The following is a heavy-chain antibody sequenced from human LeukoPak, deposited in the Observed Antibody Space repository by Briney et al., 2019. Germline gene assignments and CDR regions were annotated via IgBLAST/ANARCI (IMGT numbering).Heavy chain of an antibody. Sequence: GGSLRLSCAASGFTCDDYGMSWVRQAPGKGLEWVSGINWNGGSTGYADSVKGRFTISRDNAKNSLYLQMNSLGAEDTALYYCARASYSGYDSDYWGQGTLVTVSA. CDR3: ARASYSGYDSDY. V-gene: IGHV3-20*04. CDR2: INWNGGST. D-gene: IGHD5-12*01. J-gene: IGHJ4*02. CDR1: GFTCDDYG.